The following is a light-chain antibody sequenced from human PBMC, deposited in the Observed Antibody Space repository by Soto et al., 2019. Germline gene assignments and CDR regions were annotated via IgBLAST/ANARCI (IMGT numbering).Light chain of an antibody. CDR1: QDIRTR. CDR3: PQHFTYPWT. CDR2: TAS. Sequence: DIQMTQSPSVMSASVGDTVTITCRASQDIRTRLAWLQQKPGEAPKRLVYTASSLQSGVPSRFSGSGFGTEFTLTISSLQPEDFATYYCPQHFTYPWTIGQGTKVEIK. J-gene: IGKJ1*01. V-gene: IGKV1-17*03.